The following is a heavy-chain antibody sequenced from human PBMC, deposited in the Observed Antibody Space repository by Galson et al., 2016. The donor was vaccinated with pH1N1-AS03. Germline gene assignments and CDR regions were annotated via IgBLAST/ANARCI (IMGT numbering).Heavy chain of an antibody. CDR2: MSYEGTTT. CDR1: GFIFTHYS. Sequence: SLRLSCAASGFIFTHYSMHWVRQAPGKGLEWVAVMSYEGTTTYYADSVKGRFTISRDNSKNTLYLQMNSQRTEDTALYYCAREEGGFGSNWLQTDAFDIWGQGTMVAVSS. V-gene: IGHV3-30-3*01. CDR3: AREEGGFGSNWLQTDAFDI. D-gene: IGHD6-13*01. J-gene: IGHJ3*02.